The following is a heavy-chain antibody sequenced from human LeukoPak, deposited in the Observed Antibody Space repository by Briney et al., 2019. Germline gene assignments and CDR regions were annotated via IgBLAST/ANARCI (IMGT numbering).Heavy chain of an antibody. J-gene: IGHJ5*02. CDR2: VHHTGST. CDR1: GYSISRGYY. D-gene: IGHD3-10*01. CDR3: ARDWGFGDSEDWFDP. V-gene: IGHV4-38-2*02. Sequence: SETLSFTCNVSGYSISRGYYWGWIRQPPGKGLEWIGSVHHTGSTYYNPSLRSRVSISVDKSTNHISLEVTSVTAADTAVYYCARDWGFGDSEDWFDPWGQGTLVTVSS.